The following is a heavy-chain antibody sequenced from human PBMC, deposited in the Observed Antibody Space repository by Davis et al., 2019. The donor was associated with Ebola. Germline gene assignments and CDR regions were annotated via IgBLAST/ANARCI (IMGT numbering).Heavy chain of an antibody. D-gene: IGHD1-26*01. CDR1: GFTFSSYS. Sequence: GESLKISCAASGFTFSSYSMNWVRQAPGKGLEWVAVIWYDGSNKYYADSVKGRFTISRDNSKNTLYLQMNSLRAEDTAVYYCARELPNYYYGMDVWGQGTTVTVSS. CDR2: IWYDGSNK. J-gene: IGHJ6*02. CDR3: ARELPNYYYGMDV. V-gene: IGHV3-33*08.